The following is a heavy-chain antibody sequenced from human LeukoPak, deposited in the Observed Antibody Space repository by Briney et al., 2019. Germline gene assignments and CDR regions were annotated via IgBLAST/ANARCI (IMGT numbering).Heavy chain of an antibody. CDR2: ISGSGGST. J-gene: IGHJ6*02. CDR1: GFTFSSYA. Sequence: GGSLRLSCAASGFTFSSYAMSWVRQAPGKGLEWVSAISGSGGSTYYADSVKGRFTISRDNSKNTLYLQMNSLRAEDTAVYYCARDGVYGSGAYYYGMDVWGQGTTVTVSS. D-gene: IGHD3-10*01. V-gene: IGHV3-23*01. CDR3: ARDGVYGSGAYYYGMDV.